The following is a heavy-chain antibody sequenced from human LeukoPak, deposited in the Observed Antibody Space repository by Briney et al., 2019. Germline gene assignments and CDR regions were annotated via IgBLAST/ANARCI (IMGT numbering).Heavy chain of an antibody. Sequence: PGGSLRLSCAASGFSFSKYAMHWVRQAPGKGLEWVAVIWFDGRQTFYADSVKGRFTISRDNSKNTLYLLMNSLGAEDTAFYYCVKDRTVAGTDARYYFDYWGQGTLVTVSS. V-gene: IGHV3-33*06. D-gene: IGHD6-19*01. CDR1: GFSFSKYA. CDR3: VKDRTVAGTDARYYFDY. J-gene: IGHJ4*02. CDR2: IWFDGRQT.